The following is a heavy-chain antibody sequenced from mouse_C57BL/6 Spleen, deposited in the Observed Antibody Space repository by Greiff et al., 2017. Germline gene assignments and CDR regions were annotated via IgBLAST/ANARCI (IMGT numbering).Heavy chain of an antibody. Sequence: VQLQQSGPELVKPGASVKISCKASGYTFTDYYMNWVKQSHGKSLEWIGDINHNNGGTSYNQKFKGKATLTVDKSSSTAYMELRSLTSEDSAVYYCALDSSGYPWFAYWGQGTLVTVSA. CDR1: GYTFTDYY. J-gene: IGHJ3*01. CDR2: INHNNGGT. D-gene: IGHD3-2*02. CDR3: ALDSSGYPWFAY. V-gene: IGHV1-26*01.